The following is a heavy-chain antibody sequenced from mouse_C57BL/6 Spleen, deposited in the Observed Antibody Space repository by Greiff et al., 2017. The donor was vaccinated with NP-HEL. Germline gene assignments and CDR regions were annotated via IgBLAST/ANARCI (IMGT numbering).Heavy chain of an antibody. J-gene: IGHJ2*01. V-gene: IGHV1-82*01. Sequence: VQLQQSGPELVKPGASVKISCKASGYAFSSSWMNWVKQRPGKGLEWIGRIYPGDGDTNYNGKFKGKATLTADKSSSTAYMQLSSLTSEDSAVYFCARGYYYGSSSSYYFDYWGQGTTLTVSS. CDR1: GYAFSSSW. CDR2: IYPGDGDT. D-gene: IGHD1-1*01. CDR3: ARGYYYGSSSSYYFDY.